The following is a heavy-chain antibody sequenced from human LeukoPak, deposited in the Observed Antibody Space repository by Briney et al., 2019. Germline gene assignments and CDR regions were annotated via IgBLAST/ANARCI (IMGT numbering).Heavy chain of an antibody. CDR2: IKQDGSGE. Sequence: GGSLRLSCTASGFSFSSYWMGWVRQAPGKGLEWVANIKQDGSGEDYVDSVKGRFTISRDYPKYSLYLQMNSLRAEDTAVYYCVREVSAWPKNWFDPWGQGTLVTVSS. D-gene: IGHD3-3*01. CDR3: VREVSAWPKNWFDP. V-gene: IGHV3-7*03. J-gene: IGHJ5*02. CDR1: GFSFSSYW.